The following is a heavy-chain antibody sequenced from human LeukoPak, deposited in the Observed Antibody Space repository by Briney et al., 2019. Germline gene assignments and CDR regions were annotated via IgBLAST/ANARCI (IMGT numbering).Heavy chain of an antibody. CDR1: GGSISSSSYY. CDR3: ARGLDCSGGSCSD. J-gene: IGHJ4*02. V-gene: IGHV4-39*07. Sequence: SETLSLTCTVSGGSISSSSYYWGWIRQPPGKGLEWIGSIYYSGSTYYNPSLKSRVTISVDTSKNQFSLKLSSVTAADTAVYYCARGLDCSGGSCSDWGQGTLVTVSS. D-gene: IGHD2-15*01. CDR2: IYYSGST.